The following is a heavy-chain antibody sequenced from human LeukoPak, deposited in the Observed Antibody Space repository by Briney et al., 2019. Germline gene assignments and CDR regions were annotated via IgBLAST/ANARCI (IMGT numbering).Heavy chain of an antibody. J-gene: IGHJ4*02. D-gene: IGHD4-11*01. CDR3: ATNSNYNFDS. CDR2: IRYDGSNK. CDR1: GFTFSNYG. Sequence: GGSLRLSCAASGFTFSNYGMHWVRQAPGKGLEWVAFIRYDGSNKYYTDSVKGRFTISRDNSKNTLYLQMNGLRPEDTAVYYCATNSNYNFDSWGQGILVTVSS. V-gene: IGHV3-30*02.